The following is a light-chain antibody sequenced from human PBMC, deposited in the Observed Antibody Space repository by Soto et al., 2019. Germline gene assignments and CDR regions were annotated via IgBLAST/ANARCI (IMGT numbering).Light chain of an antibody. J-gene: IGKJ4*01. CDR2: GAS. V-gene: IGKV3-20*01. CDR3: QQYGSSS. CDR1: QSVSSSY. Sequence: EIVLTQSPGTLSLSPGERATLSCRASQSVSSSYLAWYQQKPGQAPRLLIYGASSMATDIPDRFSGSGSETEFTITMNRLEPEDIAVYYCQQYGSSSFGGGTEMEIK.